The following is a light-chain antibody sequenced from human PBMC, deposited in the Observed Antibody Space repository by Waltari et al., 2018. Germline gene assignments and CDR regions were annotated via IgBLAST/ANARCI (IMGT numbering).Light chain of an antibody. CDR1: QNINSW. J-gene: IGKJ1*01. V-gene: IGKV1-5*03. CDR3: QHYNNYSPWT. CDR2: KAS. Sequence: DIQVTQSPSTLSASVGDRVTITCRTSQNINSWLAWYQQKPGKAPKLLIYKASSLESGVPSRFSGSGSGTECTLTITSLQPDDFATYFCQHYNNYSPWTFGQGTKVEVK.